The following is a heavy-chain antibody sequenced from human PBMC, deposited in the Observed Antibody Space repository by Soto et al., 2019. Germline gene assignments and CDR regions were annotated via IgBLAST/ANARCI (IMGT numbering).Heavy chain of an antibody. CDR3: ARWWNDEEWVETMDV. D-gene: IGHD1-1*01. J-gene: IGHJ6*01. CDR2: LYYDGSNE. CDR1: GFIFSDYG. V-gene: IGHV3-33*01. Sequence: QVQLVESGGAVVQPGRSLRIACETSGFIFSDYGMHWDRQAPGKWLEWVAVLYYDGSNEHYSDSVRGRFTISRDNSKNILYLQMNSLRAEDTAIYYCARWWNDEEWVETMDVWGQGTTVTVSS.